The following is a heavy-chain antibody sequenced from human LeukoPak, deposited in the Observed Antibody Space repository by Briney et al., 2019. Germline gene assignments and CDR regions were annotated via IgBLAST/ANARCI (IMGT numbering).Heavy chain of an antibody. CDR1: GFTFSSYW. Sequence: PGGSLRLSCAASGFTFSSYWMSWVRQAPGKGLEWVANIKQDGSEKYYVDSVKGRFTISRDNAKNSLYLQMNSLRAEDTAVYYCARSATYYYDSSGYPTPYYYYYYGMDVWGQGTTVTVSS. CDR3: ARSATYYYDSSGYPTPYYYYYYGMDV. J-gene: IGHJ6*02. V-gene: IGHV3-7*03. CDR2: IKQDGSEK. D-gene: IGHD3-22*01.